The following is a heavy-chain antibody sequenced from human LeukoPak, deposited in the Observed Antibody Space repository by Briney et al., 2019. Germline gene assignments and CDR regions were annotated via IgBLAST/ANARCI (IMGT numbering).Heavy chain of an antibody. CDR3: AKGSGYGSGRYYFDY. CDR2: ISGSGGST. D-gene: IGHD3-10*01. CDR1: GFTFSSYI. Sequence: GGFPRISCAASGFTFSSYIMNWVRQAPGKGLEWVSAISGSGGSTDYTDSVKGRFTISRDNSNNTLYLQMNSLRAEDTAVYYCAKGSGYGSGRYYFDYWG. J-gene: IGHJ4*01. V-gene: IGHV3-23*01.